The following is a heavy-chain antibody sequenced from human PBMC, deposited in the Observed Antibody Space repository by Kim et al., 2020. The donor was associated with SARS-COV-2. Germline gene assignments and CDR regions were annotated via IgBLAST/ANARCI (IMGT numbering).Heavy chain of an antibody. CDR3: ARVPFSLSRQRGVYYFDY. CDR2: IIPIFGTA. D-gene: IGHD3-10*01. V-gene: IGHV1-69*13. CDR1: GGTFSSYA. Sequence: SVKVSCKASGGTFSSYAISWVRQAPGQGLEWMGGIIPIFGTANYAQKFQGRVTITADESTSTAYMELSSLRSEDTAVYYCARVPFSLSRQRGVYYFDYWGQGTLVTVSS. J-gene: IGHJ4*02.